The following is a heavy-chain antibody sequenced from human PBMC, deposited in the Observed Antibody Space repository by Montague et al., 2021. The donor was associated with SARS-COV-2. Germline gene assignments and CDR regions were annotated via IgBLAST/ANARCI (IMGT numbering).Heavy chain of an antibody. CDR1: GGSISSYY. V-gene: IGHV4-4*07. CDR3: ARDGPRSYYYGSGTYTWGGYGMDV. J-gene: IGHJ6*02. CDR2: IYSSGST. D-gene: IGHD3-10*01. Sequence: SETLSLTCTVSGGSISSYYWSWIRQPAGKGLKWIGRIYSSGSTNYNPSLKSRVTMSVDTSKNQFSLKLSSVTAADTALYYCARDGPRSYYYGSGTYTWGGYGMDVWGQGTTVTVSS.